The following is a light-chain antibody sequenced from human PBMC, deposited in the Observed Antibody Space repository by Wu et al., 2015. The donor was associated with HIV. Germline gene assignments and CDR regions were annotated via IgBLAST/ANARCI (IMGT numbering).Light chain of an antibody. J-gene: IGKJ2*03. V-gene: IGKV3-15*01. CDR1: QSISSN. CDR2: GSS. Sequence: EIVMTQSPATLSVSPGERATLSCRASQSISSNLAWYQQKPGQAPRLLIYGSSTRATGFPARFSASGSGTEFTLTISGLQSEDFAVYYCQQYNNWPQSFGQGTKLEIK. CDR3: QQYNNWPQS.